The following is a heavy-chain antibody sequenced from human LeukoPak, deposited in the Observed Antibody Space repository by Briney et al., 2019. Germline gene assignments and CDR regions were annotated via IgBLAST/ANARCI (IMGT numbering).Heavy chain of an antibody. CDR1: GDSISSYY. CDR2: IYYSGST. D-gene: IGHD3-22*01. J-gene: IGHJ4*02. CDR3: ARESSGYYYRYFDY. Sequence: SETLSLTCTVSGDSISSYYWSWIRQPPGKGLEWIGYIYYSGSTNYNPSLKSRVTISVDTSKNQFSLKLSSVTAADTAVYYCARESSGYYYRYFDYWGQGTLVTVSS. V-gene: IGHV4-59*01.